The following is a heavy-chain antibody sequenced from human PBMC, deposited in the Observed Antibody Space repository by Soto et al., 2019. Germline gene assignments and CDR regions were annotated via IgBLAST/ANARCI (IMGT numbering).Heavy chain of an antibody. CDR2: IKSKTAGGTT. CDR1: GFTFIYAW. J-gene: IGHJ5*02. Sequence: EVQLVESGGGLVKPGGSLTLSCAASGFTFIYAWMNWVRQAPGTGLEWVGRIKSKTAGGTTDYTAPVKGRFTISRDDSKNTLFLQMNSLKAEDTAVYYCATDGGAWGQGTLVTVSS. V-gene: IGHV3-15*07. D-gene: IGHD3-10*01. CDR3: ATDGGA.